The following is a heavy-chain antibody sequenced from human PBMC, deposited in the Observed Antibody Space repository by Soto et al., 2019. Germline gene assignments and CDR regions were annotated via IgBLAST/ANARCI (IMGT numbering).Heavy chain of an antibody. CDR2: ILPIFGTA. Sequence: QVQLVQSGAEVKKPGSSVKVSCKASGGTFSSYAISWVRQAPGQGLEWMGGILPIFGTANYAQKFQGRVTITADESTSTAYMEGGSLRSEDTAVYYCARSPLFYSSGWYWFDPWGQGTLVTVSS. D-gene: IGHD6-19*01. J-gene: IGHJ5*02. V-gene: IGHV1-69*12. CDR3: ARSPLFYSSGWYWFDP. CDR1: GGTFSSYA.